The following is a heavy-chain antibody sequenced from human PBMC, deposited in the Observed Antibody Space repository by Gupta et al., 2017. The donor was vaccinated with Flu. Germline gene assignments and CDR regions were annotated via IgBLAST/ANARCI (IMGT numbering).Heavy chain of an antibody. V-gene: IGHV1-69*06. Sequence: QVQLVQSGAEVKKPGSSVKVSCKASGGTFSSYAISWVRQAPGQGLEWMGGIIPIFGTANYAQKFQGRVTITADKSTSTAYMELSSLRSEDTAVYYCASSIPGIAVAGTRGDDYWGQGTLVTVSS. D-gene: IGHD6-19*01. J-gene: IGHJ4*02. CDR3: ASSIPGIAVAGTRGDDY. CDR2: IIPIFGTA. CDR1: GGTFSSYA.